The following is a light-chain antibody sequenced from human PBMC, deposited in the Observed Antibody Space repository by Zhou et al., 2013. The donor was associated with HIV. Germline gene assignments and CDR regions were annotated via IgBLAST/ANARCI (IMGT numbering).Light chain of an antibody. CDR2: AAS. J-gene: IGKJ4*01. Sequence: IQLTQSPSSLSASVGDRITITCRASQGIGKSLAWYQKKPGKAPKLLVYAASKLQSGVPPRFSGSGSGTDYTLTISSLQPEDAATXYCQQFXSPPXTFGRGTKVEMK. V-gene: IGKV1-NL1*01. CDR3: QQFXSPPXT. CDR1: QGIGKS.